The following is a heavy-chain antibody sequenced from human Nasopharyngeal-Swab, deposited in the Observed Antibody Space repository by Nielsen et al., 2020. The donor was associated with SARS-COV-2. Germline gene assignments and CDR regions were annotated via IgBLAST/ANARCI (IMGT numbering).Heavy chain of an antibody. D-gene: IGHD6-19*01. CDR3: ARGGSGWPYHYFDY. CDR2: IIPIFGTA. CDR1: GGTFSSYA. V-gene: IGHV1-69*13. Sequence: SVKVSCKASGGTFSSYAISWVRQAPGQGLEWMGGIIPIFGTANYAQKFQGRVTITADESTSTAYMELSSLRSEDMAVYYCARGGSGWPYHYFDYWGQGTLVTVSS. J-gene: IGHJ4*02.